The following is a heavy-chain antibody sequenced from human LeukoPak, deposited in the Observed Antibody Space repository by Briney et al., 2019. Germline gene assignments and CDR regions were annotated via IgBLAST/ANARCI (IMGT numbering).Heavy chain of an antibody. Sequence: SVKVSCKASGGTFSSYAISWVRQAPGQGLEWMGGIIPIFGTANYAQKLQGRVTITADKSTSTAYMELSSLRSEDTAVYYCARNKEGKSLDYWGQGTLVTVSS. CDR2: IIPIFGTA. J-gene: IGHJ4*02. CDR3: ARNKEGKSLDY. V-gene: IGHV1-69*06. CDR1: GGTFSSYA.